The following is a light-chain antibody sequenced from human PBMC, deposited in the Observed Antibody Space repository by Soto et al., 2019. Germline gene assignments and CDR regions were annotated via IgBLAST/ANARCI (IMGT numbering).Light chain of an antibody. CDR1: QRVSSD. CDR2: GAS. Sequence: DIVMTQSPAPLSVSPGERPTLSCRASQRVSSDLAWYQQKPGQAPRLLIYGASTRATGIPARFSGSGSGTEFTLTISSLQSEDVALYYCQQYNNWPWTLGQGTKVDIK. CDR3: QQYNNWPWT. V-gene: IGKV3-15*01. J-gene: IGKJ1*01.